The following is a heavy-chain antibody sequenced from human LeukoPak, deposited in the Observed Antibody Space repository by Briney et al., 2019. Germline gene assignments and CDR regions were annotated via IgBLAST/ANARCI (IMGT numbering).Heavy chain of an antibody. CDR3: ARETMGIDY. Sequence: GGSLRLSCAASGFTFNTYGMLWVRQAPGKGLEWVSYISSSTSTITYADSVKGRFTISRDNAKNTLCLQMNSLRAEDTAVYYCARETMGIDYWGQGTLVTVSS. V-gene: IGHV3-48*01. CDR2: ISSSTSTI. D-gene: IGHD3-3*01. J-gene: IGHJ4*02. CDR1: GFTFNTYG.